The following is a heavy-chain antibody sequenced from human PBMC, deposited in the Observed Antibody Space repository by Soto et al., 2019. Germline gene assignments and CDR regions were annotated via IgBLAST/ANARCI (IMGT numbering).Heavy chain of an antibody. Sequence: PSETLSLTCAVSGYSISSGYYWGWIRQPPGKGLEWIGTIYHSGSTYYNPSLKSRVIILVDTSKNQFSLKLSSVTAADTAVYYCAREGDDVLRFLEWLSDGGRYFDYWGQGTLVTVSS. CDR1: GYSISSGYY. V-gene: IGHV4-38-2*02. CDR2: IYHSGST. D-gene: IGHD3-3*01. CDR3: AREGDDVLRFLEWLSDGGRYFDY. J-gene: IGHJ4*02.